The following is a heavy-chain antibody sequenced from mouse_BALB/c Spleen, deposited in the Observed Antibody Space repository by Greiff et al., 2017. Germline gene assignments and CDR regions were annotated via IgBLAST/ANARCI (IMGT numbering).Heavy chain of an antibody. Sequence: QVHVKQSGAELARPGASVKMSCKASGYTFTSYTMHWVKQRPGQGLEWIGYINPSSGYTNYNQKFKDKATLTADKSSSTAYMQLSSLTSEDSAVYYCARSGHYYGSSYNYAMDYWGQGTSVTVSA. J-gene: IGHJ4*01. V-gene: IGHV1-4*01. D-gene: IGHD1-1*01. CDR2: INPSSGYT. CDR3: ARSGHYYGSSYNYAMDY. CDR1: GYTFTSYT.